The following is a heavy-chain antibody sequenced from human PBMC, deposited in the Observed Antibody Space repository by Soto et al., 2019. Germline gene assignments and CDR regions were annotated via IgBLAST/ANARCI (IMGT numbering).Heavy chain of an antibody. J-gene: IGHJ6*02. CDR2: IYYRGST. CDR3: ARDGREASGMDV. D-gene: IGHD1-26*01. V-gene: IGHV4-59*11. Sequence: SETLSLTCTVSGGSISSHYWSWVRQAPGKGLEWIGHIYYRGSTTYNPSLRSRSTMSVDTSNNQFSLKLNSVSTADTAVYYCARDGREASGMDVWGQGTKVTVSS. CDR1: GGSISSHY.